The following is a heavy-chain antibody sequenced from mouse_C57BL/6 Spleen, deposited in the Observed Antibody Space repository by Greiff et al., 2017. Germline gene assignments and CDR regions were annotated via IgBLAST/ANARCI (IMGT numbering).Heavy chain of an antibody. CDR1: GYTFTSYW. CDR2: INPSSGCS. CDR3: ARGNDGYYALFDY. V-gene: IGHV1-7*01. Sequence: VQLQQSGAELAKPGASVKLSCKASGYTFTSYWMHWVKQRPGQGLEWIGYINPSSGCSKYNQKCKDKATLTADKSSSTAYMQLSSLTYEGSAVYYSARGNDGYYALFDYWGQGTTLTVSS. D-gene: IGHD2-3*01. J-gene: IGHJ2*01.